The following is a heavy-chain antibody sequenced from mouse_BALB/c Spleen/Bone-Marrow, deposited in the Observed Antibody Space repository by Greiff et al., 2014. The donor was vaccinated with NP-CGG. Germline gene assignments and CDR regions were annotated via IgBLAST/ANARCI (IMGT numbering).Heavy chain of an antibody. CDR2: IDPANGNT. D-gene: IGHD4-1*01. J-gene: IGHJ4*01. CDR3: ARWEYYAMDY. CDR1: GLNIKDTY. Sequence: EVNLVESGAELVKPGASVKLSCTASGLNIKDTYMHWVKQRPEQGLEWIGRIDPANGNTKYDPKFQGKATITADTSSNTAYLQLSSLTSEDTAVYYCARWEYYAMDYWGQGTSVTVSS. V-gene: IGHV14-3*02.